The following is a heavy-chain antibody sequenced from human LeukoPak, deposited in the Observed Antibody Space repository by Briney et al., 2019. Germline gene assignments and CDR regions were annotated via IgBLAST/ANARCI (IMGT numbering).Heavy chain of an antibody. V-gene: IGHV3-74*01. Sequence: GGSLRLSCAASGFTFSNHWMHWVRQAPGKGLMWVSRINRGGSRTDYADSVKGRFTISRDDAKNTLYLQLSSLRAEDTAVYFCARGGSDTAMAHDYWGQGTQVTVSS. CDR2: INRGGSRT. J-gene: IGHJ4*02. CDR1: GFTFSNHW. D-gene: IGHD5-18*01. CDR3: ARGGSDTAMAHDY.